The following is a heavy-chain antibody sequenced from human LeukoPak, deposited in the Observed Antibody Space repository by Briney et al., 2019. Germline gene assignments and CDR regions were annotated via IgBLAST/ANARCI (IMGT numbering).Heavy chain of an antibody. J-gene: IGHJ4*02. CDR2: IYYSGST. D-gene: IGHD6-19*01. CDR1: GGSISSYY. CDR3: ARHQKEVWYPIAVAGSFDY. V-gene: IGHV4-59*08. Sequence: SETLSLTCTVSGGSISSYYWSWIRQPPGKGLEWIGYIYYSGSTNYNPSLKSRVTISVDTSKNQFSLKLSSVTAADTAVYYCARHQKEVWYPIAVAGSFDYWGQGTLVTVSS.